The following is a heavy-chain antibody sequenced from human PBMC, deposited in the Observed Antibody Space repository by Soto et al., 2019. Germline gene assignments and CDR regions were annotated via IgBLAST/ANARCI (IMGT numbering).Heavy chain of an antibody. J-gene: IGHJ4*02. CDR3: AKGGMIVVVTPIDY. Sequence: GGSLRLSCVVSEIIFSGYGMHWVRQAPGKGLEWVSAISGSGGSTYYADSVKGRFTISRDNSKNTLYLQMNSLRAEDTAVYYCAKGGMIVVVTPIDYWGQGTLVTSP. D-gene: IGHD3-22*01. CDR2: ISGSGGST. V-gene: IGHV3-23*01. CDR1: EIIFSGYG.